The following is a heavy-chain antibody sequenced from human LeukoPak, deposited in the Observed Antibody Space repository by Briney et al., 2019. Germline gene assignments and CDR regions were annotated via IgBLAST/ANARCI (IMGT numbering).Heavy chain of an antibody. D-gene: IGHD3-22*01. CDR3: ASGPTYYYDSSGYYPFDY. CDR1: GGTFSSYA. CDR2: IIPIFGTA. Sequence: GSSVKVSCTASGGTFSSYAISWVQQAPGQGLEWMGGIIPIFGTANYAQKFQGRVTITTDESTSTAYMELSSLRSEDTAVYYCASGPTYYYDSSGYYPFDYWGQGTLVTVSS. J-gene: IGHJ4*02. V-gene: IGHV1-69*05.